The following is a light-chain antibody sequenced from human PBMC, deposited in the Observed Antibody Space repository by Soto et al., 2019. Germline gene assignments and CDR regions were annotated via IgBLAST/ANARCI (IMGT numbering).Light chain of an antibody. J-gene: IGLJ1*01. CDR2: EVS. CDR3: CSYAGRSTHV. CDR1: SSVVGSYNL. V-gene: IGLV2-23*02. Sequence: QSALTQPASVSGSPGQSITISCTGTSSVVGSYNLVSWYQQHPGKAPKLMIYEVSKRPSGVSNRFSGSKSGNTASLTISGLQAEDEADYYCCSYAGRSTHVFGTGTKVTVL.